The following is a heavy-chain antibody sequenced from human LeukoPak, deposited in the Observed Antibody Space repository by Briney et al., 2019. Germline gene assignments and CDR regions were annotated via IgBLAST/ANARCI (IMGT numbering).Heavy chain of an antibody. J-gene: IGHJ6*02. CDR3: AKDLDGSGYYYYYYGMDV. CDR2: ISGSGGGT. Sequence: PGGSLRLSCAASGFTFSSYAVSWVRQAPGKGLEWVSAISGSGGGTYYADSVKGRFTISRDNSKNTLYLQMNSLRAEDTAVYYCAKDLDGSGYYYYYYGMDVWAKGPRSPSP. CDR1: GFTFSSYA. D-gene: IGHD3-22*01. V-gene: IGHV3-23*01.